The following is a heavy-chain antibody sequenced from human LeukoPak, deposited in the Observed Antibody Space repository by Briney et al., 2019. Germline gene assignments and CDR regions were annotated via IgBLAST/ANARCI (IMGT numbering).Heavy chain of an antibody. D-gene: IGHD5-12*01. CDR1: GGSISSYY. Sequence: SETLSLTCTVSGGSISSYYWSWIRQPPGKGLEWIGYIYYSGSTNYNPSLKSRVTISVDTSKNQFSLNLSSVTAADTAVYYCARGGGYSGYDFGYWGQGTLVAVSS. CDR2: IYYSGST. J-gene: IGHJ4*02. V-gene: IGHV4-59*01. CDR3: ARGGGYSGYDFGY.